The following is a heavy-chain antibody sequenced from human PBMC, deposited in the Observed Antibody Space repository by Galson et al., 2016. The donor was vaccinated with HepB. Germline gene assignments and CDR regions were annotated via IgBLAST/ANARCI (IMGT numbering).Heavy chain of an antibody. J-gene: IGHJ4*02. D-gene: IGHD1-1*01. CDR3: GVHLGH. CDR2: ISRSSSYI. Sequence: SLRLSCAASGFTFNTYSMNWVRQAPGKGLEWVSSISRSSSYIHYADSVKGRFTISRDNAKNSLYLQMNSLGAEDTAVYYCGVHLGHWGQGTLVTVSS. CDR1: GFTFNTYS. V-gene: IGHV3-21*04.